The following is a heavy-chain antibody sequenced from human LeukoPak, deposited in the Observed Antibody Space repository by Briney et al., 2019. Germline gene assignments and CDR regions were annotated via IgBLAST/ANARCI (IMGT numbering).Heavy chain of an antibody. CDR1: GFTFSSYA. D-gene: IGHD3-9*01. CDR3: ARGYYDILTGRLASGMDV. V-gene: IGHV3-30*04. CDR2: ISYDGSNK. J-gene: IGHJ6*02. Sequence: GRSLRLSCAASGFTFSSYAMHWVRQAPGKGLGWVAVISYDGSNKYYADSVKGRFTISRDNSKNTLYLQMNSLRAEDTAVYYCARGYYDILTGRLASGMDVWGQGTTVTVSS.